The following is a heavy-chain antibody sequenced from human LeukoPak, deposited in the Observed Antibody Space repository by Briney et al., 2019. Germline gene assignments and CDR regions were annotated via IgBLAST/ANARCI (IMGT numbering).Heavy chain of an antibody. Sequence: PGRSLRLSCAASGFTFSSYAKSWVRQAPGKGLEWVSAISGNGDITYYTDSVKGRFTISRDNSKNTLYLQMNSLRAEDTAVYYCAKVTGGDMITYGGLDYWGQGTLVTVSS. CDR2: ISGNGDIT. CDR1: GFTFSSYA. J-gene: IGHJ4*02. D-gene: IGHD3-16*01. V-gene: IGHV3-23*01. CDR3: AKVTGGDMITYGGLDY.